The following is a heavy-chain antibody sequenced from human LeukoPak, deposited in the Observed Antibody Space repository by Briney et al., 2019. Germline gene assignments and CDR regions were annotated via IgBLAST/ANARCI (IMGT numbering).Heavy chain of an antibody. Sequence: AGGSLRLSCAASGFTFSTYAMSWVRQAPGKGPEWVSALSGSGTNTYYADSVKGRFTISRDNAKNSLYLQMNSLRAEDTAVYYCARVASSNTKYNGFDIWGQGTMVTVSS. J-gene: IGHJ3*02. CDR3: ARVASSNTKYNGFDI. D-gene: IGHD1-1*01. CDR1: GFTFSTYA. CDR2: LSGSGTNT. V-gene: IGHV3-23*01.